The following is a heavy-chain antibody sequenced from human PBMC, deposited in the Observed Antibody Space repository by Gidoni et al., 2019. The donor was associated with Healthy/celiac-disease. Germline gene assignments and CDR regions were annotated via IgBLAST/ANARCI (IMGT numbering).Heavy chain of an antibody. CDR2: IYHSGST. CDR1: GYSISSGYY. D-gene: IGHD6-13*01. Sequence: QVQLQEPGPGLVKPSETLSLPCTVSGYSISSGYYWGWIRQPPGKGLEWIGSIYHSGSTYYNPSLKSRVTISVDTSKNQFSLKLSSVTAADTAVYYCARDSSDYWGQGTLVTVSS. V-gene: IGHV4-38-2*02. CDR3: ARDSSDY. J-gene: IGHJ4*02.